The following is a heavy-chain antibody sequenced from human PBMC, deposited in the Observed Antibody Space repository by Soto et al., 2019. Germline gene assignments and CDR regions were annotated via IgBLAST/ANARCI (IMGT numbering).Heavy chain of an antibody. CDR1: GFTFSSYA. CDR2: ISGSGGST. Sequence: GGSLRLSCAASGFTFSSYAMSWVRQAPGKGLEWVSAISGSGGSTYYADSVKGRFTISRDNSKNTLYLQMNSLRAEDTAVYYCAKGTSEYYDFWSSYLNFDYWGQGTLVTVSS. CDR3: AKGTSEYYDFWSSYLNFDY. J-gene: IGHJ4*02. D-gene: IGHD3-3*01. V-gene: IGHV3-23*01.